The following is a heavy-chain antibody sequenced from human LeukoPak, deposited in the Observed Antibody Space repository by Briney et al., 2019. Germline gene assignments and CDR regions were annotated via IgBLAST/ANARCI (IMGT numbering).Heavy chain of an antibody. CDR1: DYIFTSYV. D-gene: IGHD3-16*02. V-gene: IGHV1-18*01. Sequence: ASVKVSCKPSDYIFTSYVISWVRQAPGQGLEWMGWISAYNGNTNYAQKLQGRVTMTTDTSTSTGYMELRSLRSDDTAVYYCARDHYDYVWGSYRSPYFDYWGQGTLVTVSS. CDR3: ARDHYDYVWGSYRSPYFDY. CDR2: ISAYNGNT. J-gene: IGHJ4*02.